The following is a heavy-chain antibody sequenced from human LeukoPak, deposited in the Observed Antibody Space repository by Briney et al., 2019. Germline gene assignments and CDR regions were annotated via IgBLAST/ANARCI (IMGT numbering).Heavy chain of an antibody. CDR3: ARTIAAAETNQWFDP. Sequence: SETLSLTCTVSGGSISSYYWSWIRQPPGEGLEWIGYICHSGSTSYNPSLKSRVTISVDTSKNQFSLRLSSVTAADTAVYYCARTIAAAETNQWFDPWGQGTLVTVSS. CDR1: GGSISSYY. D-gene: IGHD6-13*01. CDR2: ICHSGST. V-gene: IGHV4-59*01. J-gene: IGHJ5*02.